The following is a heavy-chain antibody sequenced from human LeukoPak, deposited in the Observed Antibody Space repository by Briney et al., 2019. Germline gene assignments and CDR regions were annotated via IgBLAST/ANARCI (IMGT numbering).Heavy chain of an antibody. J-gene: IGHJ4*02. CDR2: THHNGPT. CDR1: GYSISSGYN. CDR3: AREQWGSTFPDY. Sequence: ASETLSLTCSVSGYSISSGYNWGWIRQPPGKGSEWIGSTHHNGPTFYHPSLKSRVTISVDTSLNQVSLNLNSVTAADTAVYYCAREQWGSTFPDYWGQGVLFIVSS. V-gene: IGHV4-38-2*02. D-gene: IGHD1-26*01.